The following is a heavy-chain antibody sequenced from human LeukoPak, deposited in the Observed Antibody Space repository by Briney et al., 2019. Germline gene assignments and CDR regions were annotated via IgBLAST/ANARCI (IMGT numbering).Heavy chain of an antibody. CDR2: INHSGST. Sequence: SETLSLTCAVYGGSFSGYYWSWIRQPPGKGLEWIGEINHSGSTNYNPSLKSRVTISVDTSKKRFSLKLSSVTAADTAVYYCVTYYFDSSGPKKNYWGQGTLVTVSS. CDR3: VTYYFDSSGPKKNY. V-gene: IGHV4-34*01. J-gene: IGHJ4*02. D-gene: IGHD3-22*01. CDR1: GGSFSGYY.